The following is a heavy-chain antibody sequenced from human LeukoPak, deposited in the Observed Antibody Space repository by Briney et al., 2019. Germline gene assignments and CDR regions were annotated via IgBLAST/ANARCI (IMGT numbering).Heavy chain of an antibody. CDR1: GGTFSSYA. V-gene: IGHV1-69*13. CDR3: ARDGDYGGINYYYYGMDV. J-gene: IGHJ6*02. CDR2: IIPIFGTA. Sequence: GASVKVSCKASGGTFSSYAISWVRQAPGQGLEWMGGIIPIFGTANYAQKFQGRATITADESTSTAYMELSSLRSEDTAVYYCARDGDYGGINYYYYGMDVWGQGTTVTVSS. D-gene: IGHD4-23*01.